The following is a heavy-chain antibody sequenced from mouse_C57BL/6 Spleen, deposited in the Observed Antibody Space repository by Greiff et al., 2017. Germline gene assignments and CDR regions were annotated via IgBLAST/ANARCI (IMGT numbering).Heavy chain of an antibody. CDR3: VRAWGYAMDY. Sequence: EVQLVESGGGLVQPKGSLKLSCAASGFSFNTYAMNWVRQAPGKGLEWVARIRSKSNNYATYYADSVKDRFTISRDDSESMLYLQMNNLKTEDTAMYYCVRAWGYAMDYWGQGTSVTVSS. V-gene: IGHV10-1*01. J-gene: IGHJ4*01. CDR1: GFSFNTYA. CDR2: IRSKSNNYAT. D-gene: IGHD4-1*01.